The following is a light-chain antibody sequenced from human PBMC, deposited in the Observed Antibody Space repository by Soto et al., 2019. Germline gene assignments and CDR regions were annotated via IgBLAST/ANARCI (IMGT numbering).Light chain of an antibody. CDR3: QQYNNWPRT. J-gene: IGKJ1*01. CDR2: GAS. CDR1: QSVNTN. Sequence: EIVMTQSPATLSVFPGERATLSCRASQSVNTNLAWYQQRLGQAPRLLMHGASTRATGIPARFSGSGSGTEFTLTISSLQSEDFAIYYCQQYNNWPRTFGQGTTVEIK. V-gene: IGKV3-15*01.